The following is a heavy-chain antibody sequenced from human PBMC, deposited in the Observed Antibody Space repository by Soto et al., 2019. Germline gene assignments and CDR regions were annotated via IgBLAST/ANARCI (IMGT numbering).Heavy chain of an antibody. CDR1: GCSFTSYW. CDR2: IYPGDSDT. J-gene: IGHJ3*02. V-gene: IGHV5-51*01. Sequence: PGESLKISCKGSGCSFTSYWIGWVRQMPGKGLEWMGIIYPGDSDTRYSPSFQGQVTISADKSISTAYLQWSSLKASDTAMYYCARLSGGGNSVKPDAFDIWGQGTMVTVSS. CDR3: ARLSGGGNSVKPDAFDI. D-gene: IGHD2-21*02.